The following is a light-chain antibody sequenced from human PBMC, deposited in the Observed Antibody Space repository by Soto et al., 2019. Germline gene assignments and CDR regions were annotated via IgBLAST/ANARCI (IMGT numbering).Light chain of an antibody. V-gene: IGLV3-21*04. Sequence: SYELTQPPSVSGAPGKTARITCGGNNIGSKSVHWYQQKPGQAPVLVIYYDSDRPSGIPERFSCSNSGNTATLTISRVEAGDEADYYCQVWDSSSDHPGVVFGGGTKLTVL. J-gene: IGLJ2*01. CDR2: YDS. CDR3: QVWDSSSDHPGVV. CDR1: NIGSKS.